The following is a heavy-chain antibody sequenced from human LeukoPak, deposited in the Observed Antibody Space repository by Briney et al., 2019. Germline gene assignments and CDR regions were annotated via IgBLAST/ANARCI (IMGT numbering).Heavy chain of an antibody. D-gene: IGHD7-27*01. CDR1: GGSISSYY. CDR3: ARFSPRAMGNYLDF. J-gene: IGHJ4*02. Sequence: SETLSLTCTVSGGSISSYYWSWIRQPPGKELEWIGYIYYSGSTNYNPSLKSRVTISVDTSKNQFSLKLSSVTAADTAVYYCARFSPRAMGNYLDFWGQGTLVTVSS. V-gene: IGHV4-59*12. CDR2: IYYSGST.